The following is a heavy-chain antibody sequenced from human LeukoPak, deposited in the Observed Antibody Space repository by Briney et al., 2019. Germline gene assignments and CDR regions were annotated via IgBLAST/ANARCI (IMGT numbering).Heavy chain of an antibody. CDR2: INYSGST. Sequence: PSETLSLTCTVSGGSISSYYWSWIRQPPGKGLEWIGYINYSGSTNYNPSLKSRVTISVDTSKNQFSLKLSSVTAADTAVYYCARLVWFGELLTDNWFDPWGQGTLVTVSS. J-gene: IGHJ5*02. CDR3: ARLVWFGELLTDNWFDP. V-gene: IGHV4-59*08. D-gene: IGHD3-10*01. CDR1: GGSISSYY.